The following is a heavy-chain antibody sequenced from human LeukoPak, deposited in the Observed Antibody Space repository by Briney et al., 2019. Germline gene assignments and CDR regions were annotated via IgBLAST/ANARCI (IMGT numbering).Heavy chain of an antibody. CDR2: IWYDGSNK. J-gene: IGHJ5*02. V-gene: IGHV3-33*01. Sequence: PGGSLRLSCAASGFTFSSYGMHWVRQAPGKGLEWVAVIWYDGSNKYYADSVKGRFTISRDNSKNTLYLQMNSLRAEDTAVYYCARNYDTSSVDGWFDPWGQGTLVTVSS. CDR1: GFTFSSYG. D-gene: IGHD1-7*01. CDR3: ARNYDTSSVDGWFDP.